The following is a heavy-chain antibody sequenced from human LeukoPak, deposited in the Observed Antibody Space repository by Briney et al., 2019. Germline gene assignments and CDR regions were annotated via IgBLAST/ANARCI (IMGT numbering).Heavy chain of an antibody. CDR1: GYTFTGYY. D-gene: IGHD2-21*02. Sequence: ASVKVSCKASGYTFTGYYMHWVRQAPGQGLEWMGWINPNSGGTNYAQKFQGRVTMTRDTSISTAYMELSRLRSDDTAVYYCATNLIYCGGDCYTFDPWGQGTLVTVSS. CDR2: INPNSGGT. CDR3: ATNLIYCGGDCYTFDP. V-gene: IGHV1-2*02. J-gene: IGHJ5*02.